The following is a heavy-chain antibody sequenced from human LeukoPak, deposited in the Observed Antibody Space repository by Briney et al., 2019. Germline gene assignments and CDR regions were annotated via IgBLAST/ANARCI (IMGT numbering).Heavy chain of an antibody. CDR3: ARNKLGISEKYMDV. J-gene: IGHJ6*03. CDR2: ISSSSSYI. D-gene: IGHD7-27*01. CDR1: EFTFSTYS. V-gene: IGHV3-21*01. Sequence: GGSLRLSCAASEFTFSTYSMNWVRQAPGKGLEWVSSISSSSSYIYYADSVKGRFTISRHNAKNSLYLQMNSLRAEDTAVYYCARNKLGISEKYMDVWGKGTTVTISS.